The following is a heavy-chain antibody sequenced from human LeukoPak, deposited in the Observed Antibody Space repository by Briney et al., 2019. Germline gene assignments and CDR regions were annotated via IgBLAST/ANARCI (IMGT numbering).Heavy chain of an antibody. J-gene: IGHJ4*02. CDR3: ARDHTYYDYVWGSYPQGEFDY. Sequence: ASVKVSCKASGYTFTSYAMHWVRQAPGQRLEWMGWINAGNGDTKYSQKLQGRVTMTTDTSTSTAYMELRSLRSDDTAVYYCARDHTYYDYVWGSYPQGEFDYWGQGTLVTVSS. V-gene: IGHV1-3*01. D-gene: IGHD3-16*02. CDR1: GYTFTSYA. CDR2: INAGNGDT.